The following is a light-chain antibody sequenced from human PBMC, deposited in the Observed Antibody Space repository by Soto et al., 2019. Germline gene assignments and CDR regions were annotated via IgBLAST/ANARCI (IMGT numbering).Light chain of an antibody. J-gene: IGKJ5*01. CDR1: QSVSIN. CDR2: GAS. CDR3: QYHGSSPIT. Sequence: DTVLTQSPGTPSLSPGERATLSCRASQSVSINLAWYQQKPGQAPRLLIYGASTRATGIPARFSGSGSGTDFTLTISRLEPEDFALFYCQYHGSSPITFGQGTRLEIK. V-gene: IGKV3-20*01.